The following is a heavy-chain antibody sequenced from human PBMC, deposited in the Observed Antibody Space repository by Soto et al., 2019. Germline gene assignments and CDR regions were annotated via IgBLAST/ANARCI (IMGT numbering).Heavy chain of an antibody. CDR2: IYYSGST. V-gene: IGHV4-39*01. Sequence: QLQLQESGPGLVKPSETLSLTCTVSGGSISSSSYYWGWIRQPPGKGLEWIGSIYYSGSTYYNPSLKSRVTISVDTSKNPFSLKLSSVTAADTAVYYCAIHHRYFDWQLIFDYWGQGTLVTVSS. CDR1: GGSISSSSYY. J-gene: IGHJ4*02. D-gene: IGHD3-9*01. CDR3: AIHHRYFDWQLIFDY.